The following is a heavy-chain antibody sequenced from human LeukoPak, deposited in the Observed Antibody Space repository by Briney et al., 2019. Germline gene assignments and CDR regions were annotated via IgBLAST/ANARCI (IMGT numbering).Heavy chain of an antibody. V-gene: IGHV3-48*03. Sequence: GGSLRLSCAASGFTFSSYEMNWVRQAPGKGLEWVSYISSSGSTIYHADSGKGRFTISRENANNSLYLQMTSLRAEDTAVYYCARGAPGGCSSTSCYAKSNHGNFDYWGQGTLVTVSS. CDR3: ARGAPGGCSSTSCYAKSNHGNFDY. J-gene: IGHJ4*02. CDR2: ISSSGSTI. D-gene: IGHD2-2*01. CDR1: GFTFSSYE.